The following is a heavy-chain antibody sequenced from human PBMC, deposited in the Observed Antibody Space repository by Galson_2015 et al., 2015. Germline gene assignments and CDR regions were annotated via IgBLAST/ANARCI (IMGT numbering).Heavy chain of an antibody. V-gene: IGHV4-59*01. CDR2: IYYSGST. Sequence: WSWIRQPPGKGLEWIGYIYYSGSTNYNPSLKSRVTISVDTSKNQFSLKLSSVTAADTAVYYCARVILDRGYYYMDVWGKGTTVTVSS. CDR3: ARVILDRGYYYMDV. D-gene: IGHD1-14*01. J-gene: IGHJ6*03.